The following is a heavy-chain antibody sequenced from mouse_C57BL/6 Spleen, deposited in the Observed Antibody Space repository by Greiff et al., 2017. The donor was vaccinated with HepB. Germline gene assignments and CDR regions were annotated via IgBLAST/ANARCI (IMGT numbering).Heavy chain of an antibody. CDR1: GYSITSGYY. V-gene: IGHV3-6*01. CDR3: ASYDYDLNY. J-gene: IGHJ2*01. D-gene: IGHD2-4*01. Sequence: EVKLVESGPGLVKPSQSLSLTCSVTGYSITSGYYWNWIRQFPGNKLEWMGYISYDGSNNYNPSLKNRISITRDTSKNQFFLKLNSVTTEDTATYYCASYDYDLNYWGQGTTLTVSS. CDR2: ISYDGSN.